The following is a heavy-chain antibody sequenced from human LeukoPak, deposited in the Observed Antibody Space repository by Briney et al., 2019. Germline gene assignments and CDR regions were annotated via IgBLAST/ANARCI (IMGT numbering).Heavy chain of an antibody. J-gene: IGHJ4*02. V-gene: IGHV4-39*07. CDR2: IYYSGST. CDR1: GGSISSYY. Sequence: SETLSLTCTVSGGSISSYYWGWIRQPPGKGLEWIRTIYYSGSTYYNPSLKSRVTISVDTSKNQFSLKLSSVTAADTAVYYCASLYQGLLDYWGQGTLVTVSS. D-gene: IGHD2-2*02. CDR3: ASLYQGLLDY.